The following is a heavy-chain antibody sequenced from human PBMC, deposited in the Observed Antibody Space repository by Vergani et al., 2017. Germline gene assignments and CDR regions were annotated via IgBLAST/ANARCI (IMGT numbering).Heavy chain of an antibody. Sequence: QVQLQESGPGLVKPSETLSLTCTVSGGSISSYYWSWIRQPPGKGLEWIGYIYYSGSTNYNPSLKSRVTISVDTSKNQFSLKLSSVTAADTAVYYCARARYSSSPSSAFDPWGQGTLVTVSS. CDR1: GGSISSYY. CDR3: ARARYSSSPSSAFDP. D-gene: IGHD6-13*01. J-gene: IGHJ5*02. CDR2: IYYSGST. V-gene: IGHV4-59*08.